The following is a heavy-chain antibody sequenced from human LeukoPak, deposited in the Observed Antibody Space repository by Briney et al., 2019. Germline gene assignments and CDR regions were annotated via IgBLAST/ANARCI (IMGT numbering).Heavy chain of an antibody. D-gene: IGHD2-21*02. Sequence: GSLRLSCAASGFTVSNNYMSWVRQAPGKGLEWVSVIYSDGSTYYANSVKGRFTISRDTSKNTLDLQMNSLGAEDTAVYYCATGGGAFCGSDCHRNFDFWGQGTLVTVSS. V-gene: IGHV3-53*01. CDR2: IYSDGST. CDR1: GFTVSNNY. J-gene: IGHJ4*02. CDR3: ATGGGAFCGSDCHRNFDF.